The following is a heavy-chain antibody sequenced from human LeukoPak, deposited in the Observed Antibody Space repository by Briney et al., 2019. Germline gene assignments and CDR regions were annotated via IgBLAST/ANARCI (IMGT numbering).Heavy chain of an antibody. J-gene: IGHJ3*02. Sequence: ASVKVSCKVSGYTLTELSMHWVRQAPGKGLEWMGGFDPEDGETIYAQKFQGRVTMTEDASTDTAYMELSSLRSEDTAVYYCATRRRQWEPIDGSAFDIWGQGTMVTVSS. CDR1: GYTLTELS. D-gene: IGHD1-26*01. CDR2: FDPEDGET. CDR3: ATRRRQWEPIDGSAFDI. V-gene: IGHV1-24*01.